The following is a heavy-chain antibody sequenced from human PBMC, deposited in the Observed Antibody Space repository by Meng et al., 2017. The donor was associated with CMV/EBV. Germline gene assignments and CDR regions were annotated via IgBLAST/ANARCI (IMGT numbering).Heavy chain of an antibody. D-gene: IGHD3-3*01. CDR2: ISSSSSYI. CDR1: GFTLSSYS. CDR3: ASPITIFGAVI. J-gene: IGHJ3*02. V-gene: IGHV3-21*01. Sequence: VELVESGGGLVKPGGSLRLSCAASGFTLSSYSMNWVRQAPGKGLEWVSSISSSSSYIYYADSVKGRFTISRDNAKNSLYLQMNSLRAEDTAVYYCASPITIFGAVIWGQGTMVTVSS.